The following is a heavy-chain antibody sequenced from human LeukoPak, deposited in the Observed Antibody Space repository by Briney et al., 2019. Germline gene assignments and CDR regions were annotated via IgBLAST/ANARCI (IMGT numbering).Heavy chain of an antibody. CDR1: GGSINSSSYY. CDR2: IYTSGST. V-gene: IGHV4-61*02. J-gene: IGHJ6*02. Sequence: PSETLSLTCTVSGGSINSSSYYWSWIRQPAGKGLEWIGRIYTSGSTNYNPSLKSRVTMSVDTSKNQFSLKLSSVTAADTAVYYCAAIAVAVQYYGMDVWGQGTTVTVSS. D-gene: IGHD6-19*01. CDR3: AAIAVAVQYYGMDV.